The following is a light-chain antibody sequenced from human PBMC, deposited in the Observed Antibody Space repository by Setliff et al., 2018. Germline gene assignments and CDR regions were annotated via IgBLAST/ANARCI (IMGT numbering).Light chain of an antibody. CDR1: NSDVGGYNY. V-gene: IGLV2-14*01. CDR2: EVT. J-gene: IGLJ1*01. CDR3: NAYTSGTTYV. Sequence: QSALAQPAAVSGSPGQSITISCAGSNSDVGGYNYVSWYQQHPGKAPKLMIYEVTKRPSGVSDRFSGSKSGNTASLTISGLQAEDEADYYCNAYTSGTTYVFGTGTKVTVL.